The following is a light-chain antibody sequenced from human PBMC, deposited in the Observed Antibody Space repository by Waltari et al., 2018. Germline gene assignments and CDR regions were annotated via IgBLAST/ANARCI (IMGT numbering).Light chain of an antibody. CDR2: EDN. J-gene: IGLJ3*02. CDR3: FSTDSSGDHSV. Sequence: SYELTQPPSVSVSPGQTARITCSGDALPKTYVFWYQQKSGRAPVVVISEDNKRPSGIPERFSGSTSGTMATLTISGAQAEDEADYYCFSTDSSGDHSVFGGGTKLTVL. CDR1: ALPKTY. V-gene: IGLV3-10*01.